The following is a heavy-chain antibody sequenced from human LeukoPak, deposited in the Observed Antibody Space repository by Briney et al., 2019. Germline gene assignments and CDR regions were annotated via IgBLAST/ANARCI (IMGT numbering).Heavy chain of an antibody. J-gene: IGHJ4*02. Sequence: ASVKVSCKASGYTFTGFYMHWVRQAPGQGLEWMGWINPNSGGTNYAQKFQGRVTMTRDTSISTAYMELSRLRSDDTAVYYCARGTLFPAAMRTYFDYWGQGTLVTVSS. D-gene: IGHD2-2*01. CDR2: INPNSGGT. CDR3: ARGTLFPAAMRTYFDY. CDR1: GYTFTGFY. V-gene: IGHV1-2*02.